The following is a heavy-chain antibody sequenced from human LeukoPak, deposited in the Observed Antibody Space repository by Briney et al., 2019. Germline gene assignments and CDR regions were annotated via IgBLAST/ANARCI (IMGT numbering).Heavy chain of an antibody. CDR2: INPNSGGT. CDR1: GYTFTGYY. CDR3: ARGPPIYYDSSGYYGPLGY. V-gene: IGHV1-2*02. D-gene: IGHD3-22*01. Sequence: ASVKVSFKASGYTFTGYYMHWVRQAPGQGLEWMGWINPNSGGTNYAQKFQGRVTMTRDTSISTAYMELSRLRSDDTAVYYCARGPPIYYDSSGYYGPLGYWGQGTLVTVSA. J-gene: IGHJ4*02.